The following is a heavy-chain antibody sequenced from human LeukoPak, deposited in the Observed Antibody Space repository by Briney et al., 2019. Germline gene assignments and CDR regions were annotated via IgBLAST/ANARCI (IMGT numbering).Heavy chain of an antibody. CDR1: GFTFSSYG. CDR2: ISSSSSYI. D-gene: IGHD6-19*01. J-gene: IGHJ5*02. V-gene: IGHV3-21*01. CDR3: ARGSGSGWSLGWFDP. Sequence: PGGSLRLSCAASGFTFSSYGMSWVRQAPGKGLEWVSSISSSSSYIYYADSVKGRFTISRDNAKNSLYLQMNSLRAEDTAVYYCARGSGSGWSLGWFDPWGQGTLVTVSS.